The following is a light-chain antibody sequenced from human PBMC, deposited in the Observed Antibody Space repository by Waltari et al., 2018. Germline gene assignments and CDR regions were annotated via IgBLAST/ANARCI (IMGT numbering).Light chain of an antibody. V-gene: IGKV1-39*01. J-gene: IGKJ3*01. CDR1: QSISSY. Sequence: FQMTQSPSFLSASVGDIITITCRASQSISSYLNWYQQKPGKAPRLLIYDASSVQSGIPARFSGSGSGTDFTLTISSLQPEDFATYYCQQSYSSPITFGPGTKVDIK. CDR2: DAS. CDR3: QQSYSSPIT.